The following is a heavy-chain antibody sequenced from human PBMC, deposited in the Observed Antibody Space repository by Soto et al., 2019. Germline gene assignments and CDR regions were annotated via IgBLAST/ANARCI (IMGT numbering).Heavy chain of an antibody. V-gene: IGHV4-39*01. Sequence: QLQLQESGPGLVKPSETLSLTCTVSGGSISSSSYYWGWIRQPPGKGLEWIGSIYYSGSTYYHPSLKSRVTISVDTSKNQFSLKLSSVTAADTAVYYCARHGGPALQLAERSKNDYMDVWGKGTTVTVSS. J-gene: IGHJ6*03. CDR3: ARHGGPALQLAERSKNDYMDV. CDR1: GGSISSSSYY. D-gene: IGHD3-16*01. CDR2: IYYSGST.